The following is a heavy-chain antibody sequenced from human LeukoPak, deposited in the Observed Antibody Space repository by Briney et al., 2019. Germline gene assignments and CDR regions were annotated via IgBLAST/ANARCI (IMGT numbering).Heavy chain of an antibody. CDR2: ISGSGGST. CDR1: GFTFSSYA. J-gene: IGHJ2*01. D-gene: IGHD6-19*01. V-gene: IGHV3-23*01. CDR3: ARVVAAGKWYFDL. Sequence: GGSLRLSCAASGFTFSSYAMSWVRQAPGKGLEWVSAISGSGGSTYYADSVKGRFTISRDNSKNTLYLQMNSLRAEDTAVYYCARVVAAGKWYFDLWGRGTLVTVSS.